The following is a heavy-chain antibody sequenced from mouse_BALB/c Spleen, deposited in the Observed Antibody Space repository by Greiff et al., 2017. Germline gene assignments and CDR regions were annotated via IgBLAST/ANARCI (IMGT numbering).Heavy chain of an antibody. D-gene: IGHD1-1*01. V-gene: IGHV3-8*02. CDR2: ISYSGST. Sequence: EVKLMESGPSLVKPSQTLSLTCSVTGDSITSGYWNWIRKFPGNKLEYMGYISYSGSTYYNPSLKSRISITRDTSKNQYYLQLNSVTTEDTATYYCARPPYYYYGSSYGFAYWGQGTLVTVSA. CDR1: GDSITSGY. J-gene: IGHJ3*01. CDR3: ARPPYYYYGSSYGFAY.